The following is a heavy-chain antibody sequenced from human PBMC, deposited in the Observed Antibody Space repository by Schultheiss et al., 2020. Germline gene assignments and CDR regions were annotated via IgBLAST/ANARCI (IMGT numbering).Heavy chain of an antibody. CDR3: ARAPPIVVVVATDFDY. CDR1: GFTFSSYS. CDR2: ISSSSSYI. D-gene: IGHD2-15*01. Sequence: GGSLRLSCAASGFTFSSYSMNWVRQAPGKGLEWVSSISSSSSYIYYADSVKGRFTISRDNSKNTLYLQMNSLRAEDTAVYYCARAPPIVVVVATDFDYWGQGTLVTVSS. V-gene: IGHV3-21*01. J-gene: IGHJ4*02.